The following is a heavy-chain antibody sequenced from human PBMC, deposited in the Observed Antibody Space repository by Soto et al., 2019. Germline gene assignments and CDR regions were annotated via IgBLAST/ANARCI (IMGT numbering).Heavy chain of an antibody. V-gene: IGHV1-69*01. CDR1: GGTFSSYA. CDR2: IIPIFGTA. Sequence: QVQLVQSGAEVKKPGSSVKVSCKASGGTFSSYAISWVRQAPGQGLEWMGWIIPIFGTANYAQKFQGRVTITADESTSTAYMELSSLRSEDTAVYSCARTADITMIVVVFDYWGQGTLVTVSS. D-gene: IGHD3-22*01. CDR3: ARTADITMIVVVFDY. J-gene: IGHJ4*02.